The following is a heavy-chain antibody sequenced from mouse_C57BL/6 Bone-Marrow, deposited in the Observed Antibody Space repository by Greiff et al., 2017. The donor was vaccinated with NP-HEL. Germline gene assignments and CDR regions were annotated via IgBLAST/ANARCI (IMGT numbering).Heavy chain of an antibody. D-gene: IGHD1-1*01. CDR3: VGPYYGSSALAY. Sequence: EVQVVESGGGLVQPKGSLKLSCAASGFSFTTYSMNWVRQAPGKGLEWVARIRRKSNNSATYYAVSVKDRFTISRDDSESMLYLQLNTLKTEDTAMYYCVGPYYGSSALAYWGQGTLVTVSA. J-gene: IGHJ3*01. CDR2: IRRKSNNSAT. V-gene: IGHV10-1*01. CDR1: GFSFTTYS.